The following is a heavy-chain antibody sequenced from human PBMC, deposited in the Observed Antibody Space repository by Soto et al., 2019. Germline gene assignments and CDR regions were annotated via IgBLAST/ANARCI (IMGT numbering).Heavy chain of an antibody. Sequence: ASVKVSCKASGYTFTSYYMHWVRQAPGQGLEWMGIINPSGDNTNYAQKFQERVTITRDLSTNTVLLGLSGLRSVDTAVYYCAASPSFWQNYYYGAMDVWSQGTTVTVSS. CDR2: INPSGDNT. CDR1: GYTFTSYY. J-gene: IGHJ6*02. V-gene: IGHV1-46*01. CDR3: AASPSFWQNYYYGAMDV.